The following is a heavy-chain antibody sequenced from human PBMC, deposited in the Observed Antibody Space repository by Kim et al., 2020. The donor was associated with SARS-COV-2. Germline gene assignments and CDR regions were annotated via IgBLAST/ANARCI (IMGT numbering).Heavy chain of an antibody. CDR1: GFIFSNYA. Sequence: GGSLRLSCAGSGFIFSNYAVSWVRQAPGKGLEWVSAISGSGDRTFYTDSVSGRVTISRDNSKNTVYLQLNGLRVEDAAVYYCSKHWGSGTYYNYFDYWGQGSLVTVSS. D-gene: IGHD3-10*01. J-gene: IGHJ4*02. CDR3: SKHWGSGTYYNYFDY. CDR2: ISGSGDRT. V-gene: IGHV3-23*01.